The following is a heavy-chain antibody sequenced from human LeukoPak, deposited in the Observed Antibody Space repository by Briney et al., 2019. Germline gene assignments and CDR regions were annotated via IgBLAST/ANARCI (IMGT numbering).Heavy chain of an antibody. CDR3: ARGGMVTIFGVADY. J-gene: IGHJ4*02. CDR2: ISSSSSYI. D-gene: IGHD3-3*01. CDR1: GFTFSSYS. Sequence: GGSLRLSCAASGFTFSSYSMNWVRQAPGKGLEGGSSISSSSSYIYYADSVKGRFTISRENAKNSLYLQMNRLRAEDTAVYCCARGGMVTIFGVADYWGQGTLVTVSS. V-gene: IGHV3-21*01.